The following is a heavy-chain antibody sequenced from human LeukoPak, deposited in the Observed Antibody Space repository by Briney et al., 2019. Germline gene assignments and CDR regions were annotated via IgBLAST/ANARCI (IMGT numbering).Heavy chain of an antibody. Sequence: GGSLRLSCASSGFAFSDYEMNWVRQAPGKGLEWVSYISSSGSIIYYADSVKGRFTISRDNSKNTMFLQMSSLRAEDTAVYYCAKGHSEDGTGFDCWGQGTLVTVSS. V-gene: IGHV3-48*03. CDR1: GFAFSDYE. CDR3: AKGHSEDGTGFDC. D-gene: IGHD1-1*01. CDR2: ISSSGSII. J-gene: IGHJ4*02.